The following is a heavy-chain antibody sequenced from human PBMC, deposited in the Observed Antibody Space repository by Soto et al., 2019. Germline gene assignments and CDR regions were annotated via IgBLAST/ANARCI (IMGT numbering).Heavy chain of an antibody. Sequence: PSETLSLTCTVSGGSVSSGSYYWSWIRQPPGKGLEWIGYIYYSGSTNYNPSLKSRVTISVDTSKNQFSLKLSSVTAADTAVYYCAREKYYPLYYYYYGMDVWGQGTTVTVSS. D-gene: IGHD2-8*01. CDR3: AREKYYPLYYYYYGMDV. CDR2: IYYSGST. V-gene: IGHV4-61*01. J-gene: IGHJ6*02. CDR1: GGSVSSGSYY.